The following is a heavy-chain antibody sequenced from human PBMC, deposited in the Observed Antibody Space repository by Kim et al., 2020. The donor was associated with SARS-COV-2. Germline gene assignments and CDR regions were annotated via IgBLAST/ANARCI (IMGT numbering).Heavy chain of an antibody. D-gene: IGHD2-2*01. CDR2: IIPIFGTA. CDR3: ARGRGGYCSSTSCYALYYYYYGMDV. CDR1: GGTFSSYA. V-gene: IGHV1-69*13. Sequence: SVKVSCKASGGTFSSYAISWVRQAPGQGLEWMGGIIPIFGTANYAQKFQGRVTITADESTSTAYMELSSLRSEDTAVYYCARGRGGYCSSTSCYALYYYYYGMDVWGQGTTVTVSS. J-gene: IGHJ6*02.